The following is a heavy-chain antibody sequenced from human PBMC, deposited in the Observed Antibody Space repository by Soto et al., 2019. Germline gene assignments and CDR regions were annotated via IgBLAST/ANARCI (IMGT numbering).Heavy chain of an antibody. J-gene: IGHJ6*02. CDR1: GYPFYGYY. V-gene: IGHV1-46*02. CDR2: FKPTGGGST. D-gene: IGHD3-10*01. CDR3: ASDYGSGVEMDV. Sequence: SMKVSSKPSGYPFYGYYDHYMRQALGQGLELMGVFKPTGGGSTSYAQSFQGRVIVTRDTSTITVYMELVCLRFDDTAVYFCASDYGSGVEMDVWGQGT.